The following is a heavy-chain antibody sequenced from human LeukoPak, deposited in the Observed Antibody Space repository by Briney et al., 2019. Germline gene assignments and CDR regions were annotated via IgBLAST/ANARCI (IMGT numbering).Heavy chain of an antibody. J-gene: IGHJ6*03. V-gene: IGHV4-59*01. CDR2: IYYSGST. D-gene: IGHD6-13*01. CDR3: ARDRRVQQLVGPHYYYYYYMDV. Sequence: TSETLSLTCTVSGGSISSYYWSWIRQPPGKGLEWIGYIYYSGSTNYNPSLKSRVTISVDTSKNQFSLKLSSVTAADTAVYYCARDRRVQQLVGPHYYYYYYMDVWGKGTTVTVSS. CDR1: GGSISSYY.